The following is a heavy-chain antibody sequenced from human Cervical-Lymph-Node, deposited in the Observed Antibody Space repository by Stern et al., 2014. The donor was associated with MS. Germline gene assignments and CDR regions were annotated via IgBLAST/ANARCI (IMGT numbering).Heavy chain of an antibody. D-gene: IGHD2-15*01. CDR1: GFRFDDYA. J-gene: IGHJ6*02. Sequence: VQLVESGGDLVQPGRSLRLSWAASGFRFDDYAMYWVRQAPGKGLEWVSGISWSSGKIGYADSVKGRFTISRDNVKNSLFLQMNSLRSEDTASYYCARAIGFCSGGNCEPYYYYGIDVWGQGTRVTVSS. V-gene: IGHV3-9*01. CDR2: ISWSSGKI. CDR3: ARAIGFCSGGNCEPYYYYGIDV.